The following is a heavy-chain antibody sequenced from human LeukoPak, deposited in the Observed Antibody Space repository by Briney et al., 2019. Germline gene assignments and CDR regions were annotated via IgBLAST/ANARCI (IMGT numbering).Heavy chain of an antibody. CDR2: IYRSGST. D-gene: IGHD1-26*01. CDR1: GYSISSGYY. CDR3: ARVSGLVYYYYIDV. J-gene: IGHJ6*03. Sequence: SETLSLTCTVSGYSISSGYYWGWIRQPPGKGLEWIGSIYRSGSTYYNPSLKSRVTISVDTSKNQFSPKLSSVTAADTAVYYCARVSGLVYYYYIDVWGKWTTVTVSS. V-gene: IGHV4-38-2*02.